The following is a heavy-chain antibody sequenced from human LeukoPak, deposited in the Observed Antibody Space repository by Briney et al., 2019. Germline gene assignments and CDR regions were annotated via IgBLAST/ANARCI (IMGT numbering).Heavy chain of an antibody. CDR2: IWYDGSNK. CDR1: GFPFSSYG. D-gene: IGHD1-26*01. CDR3: ARGIDGVGACFDY. J-gene: IGHJ4*02. Sequence: GGSLRLSCAASGFPFSSYGMHWVRQAPGKGLEWVAVIWYDGSNKYYADSVKGRFTISRDNSKNTLYLQMNRLRAEDTAVYYCARGIDGVGACFDYWGQGTLVTVSS. V-gene: IGHV3-33*01.